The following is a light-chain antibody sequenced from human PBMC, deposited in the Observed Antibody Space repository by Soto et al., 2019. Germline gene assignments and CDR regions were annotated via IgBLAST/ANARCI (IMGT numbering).Light chain of an antibody. J-gene: IGKJ1*01. CDR3: QQYYSYPQT. V-gene: IGKV1-8*01. CDR1: QGISSY. Sequence: AIRMTQSPSSFSASTGDRVTITCRASQGISSYLAWYQQKPGKAPKLLIYAASTLQSGVPSRFSGGGSGTDFTLTISCLQSEDCATYYCQQYYSYPQTFGQGTKVEIK. CDR2: AAS.